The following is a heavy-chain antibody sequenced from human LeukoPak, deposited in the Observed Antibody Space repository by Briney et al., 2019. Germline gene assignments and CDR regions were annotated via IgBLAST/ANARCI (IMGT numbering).Heavy chain of an antibody. D-gene: IGHD2-15*01. V-gene: IGHV3-21*04. CDR1: GFTFSSYS. CDR2: ISSSSSYI. CDR3: AKEGFYCSGGSCYSFYYYYMDV. Sequence: GGSLRLSCAASGFTFSSYSMNWVRQAPGKGLEWVSSISSSSSYIYYADSVKGRFTISRDNAKNTLYLQMNSLRAEDTAVYYCAKEGFYCSGGSCYSFYYYYMDVWGKGTTVTVSS. J-gene: IGHJ6*03.